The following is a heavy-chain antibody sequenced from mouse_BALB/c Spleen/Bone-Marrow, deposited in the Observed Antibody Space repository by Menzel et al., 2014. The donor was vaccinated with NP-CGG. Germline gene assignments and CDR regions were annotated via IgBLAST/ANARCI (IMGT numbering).Heavy chain of an antibody. CDR1: GFNIKDTY. V-gene: IGHV14-3*02. J-gene: IGHJ2*02. CDR3: ALYYDKEIDY. Sequence: VQLQQSGAELVKPGASVKLSCTASGFNIKDTYMHWVRQRPEQGLEWIGRIDPANGNTKYDPKFQDKTTKTADTSPKTNSLQLSSLTSGNTTVYYCALYYDKEIDYWGQGASLTDSS. D-gene: IGHD2-4*01. CDR2: IDPANGNT.